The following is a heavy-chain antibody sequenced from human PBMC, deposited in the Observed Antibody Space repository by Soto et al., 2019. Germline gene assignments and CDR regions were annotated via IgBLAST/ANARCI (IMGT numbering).Heavy chain of an antibody. D-gene: IGHD3-9*01. CDR1: GFPFSDYY. J-gene: IGHJ4*02. Sequence: QVQLVESGGDLVKPGGSLRLSCAASGFPFSDYYTSWIRQAPGKGLEWVSSIGSSSSYTNYADSVKGRFTISRDNAKNSLYLQMNSLRAEDTAVYYCARRRPTGYYNYWGQGTLVTVSA. CDR3: ARRRPTGYYNY. V-gene: IGHV3-11*05. CDR2: IGSSSSYT.